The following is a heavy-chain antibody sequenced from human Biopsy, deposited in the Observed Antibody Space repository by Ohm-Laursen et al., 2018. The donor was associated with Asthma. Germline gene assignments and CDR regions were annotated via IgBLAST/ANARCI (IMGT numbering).Heavy chain of an antibody. D-gene: IGHD3-10*01. CDR1: GYTFTNYA. J-gene: IGHJ3*01. CDR2: IHTQNGNP. Sequence: ASVKVSCKASGYTFTNYALNWVRQAPGQGLEWMGWIHTQNGNPTYAQGFRGQFVFSSDTSVSTAYLQISSLKPENIALYFCARTISYYGGLREDAFDLWGQGTMVIVSS. CDR3: ARTISYYGGLREDAFDL. V-gene: IGHV7-4-1*02.